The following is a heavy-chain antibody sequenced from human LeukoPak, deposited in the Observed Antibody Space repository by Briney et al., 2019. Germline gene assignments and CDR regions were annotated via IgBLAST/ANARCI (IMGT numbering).Heavy chain of an antibody. D-gene: IGHD4-11*01. Sequence: GGSLRLSCAASGSTFSSYAMSWVRQSPGKGLEWVSVISGSGGSTYYADSVKGRFTISGDYSKNTLYLQMNSLRAEDTAVYYRAKGSATYTYLFDYWGQGTLVTVSS. CDR2: ISGSGGST. CDR1: GSTFSSYA. J-gene: IGHJ4*02. V-gene: IGHV3-23*01. CDR3: AKGSATYTYLFDY.